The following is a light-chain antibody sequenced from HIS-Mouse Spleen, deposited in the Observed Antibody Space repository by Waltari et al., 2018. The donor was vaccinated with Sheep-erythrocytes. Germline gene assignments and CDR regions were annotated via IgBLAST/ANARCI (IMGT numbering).Light chain of an antibody. CDR2: QDS. V-gene: IGLV3-1*01. J-gene: IGLJ2*01. Sequence: SYELTQPPSVSVSPGQTASITCSGDKLGDKYACWYQQKPGQCPVLVIYQDSKRPSGIPARLSGSNPGNTATLTISGTQAMDEADYYCQAWDSSTAVFGGGTKLTVL. CDR1: KLGDKY. CDR3: QAWDSSTAV.